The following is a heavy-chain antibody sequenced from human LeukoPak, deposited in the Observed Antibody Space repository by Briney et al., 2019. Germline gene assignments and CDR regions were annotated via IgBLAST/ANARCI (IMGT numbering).Heavy chain of an antibody. J-gene: IGHJ4*02. CDR2: ISYDGSNK. V-gene: IGHV3-30*04. D-gene: IGHD5-24*01. CDR3: ARDLEMATLDY. Sequence: GGPLRLSCAASGFTFSSYAMHWVCQAPGKGLEWVAVISYDGSNKYYADSVKGRFTISRDNSKNTLYLQMNSLRAEDTAVYYCARDLEMATLDYWGQGTLVTVSS. CDR1: GFTFSSYA.